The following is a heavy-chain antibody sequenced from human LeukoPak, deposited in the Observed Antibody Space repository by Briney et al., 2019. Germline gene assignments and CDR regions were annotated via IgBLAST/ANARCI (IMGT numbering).Heavy chain of an antibody. D-gene: IGHD2-2*02. CDR1: GYTFTSYD. CDR3: ARVGVPAAIVVYYYYYMDV. V-gene: IGHV1-8*01. CDR2: MNPNSGNT. J-gene: IGHJ6*03. Sequence: ASVKVSFKASGYTFTSYDINWVRQAPGQGLEWMGLMNPNSGNTGYAQKFQGRVTMTRNTSISTAYMELSSLRSEDTAVYYCARVGVPAAIVVYYYYYMDVWGKGTTVTVSS.